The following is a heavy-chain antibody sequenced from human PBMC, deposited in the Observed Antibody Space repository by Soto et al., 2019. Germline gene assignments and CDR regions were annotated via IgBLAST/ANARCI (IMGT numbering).Heavy chain of an antibody. Sequence: QVQLLESGPGPVKPSDTLSLTCNVSGASTTVYYWSWLRQSAGKGLEWIGRIYTTGNVNYNPSLRSRVTMSRDSSKNQPSLKLTSVTAADTAVYYCVRDRLNWFDPWGQGLQVTVSS. CDR3: VRDRLNWFDP. CDR1: GASTTVYY. V-gene: IGHV4-4*07. CDR2: IYTTGNV. J-gene: IGHJ5*02.